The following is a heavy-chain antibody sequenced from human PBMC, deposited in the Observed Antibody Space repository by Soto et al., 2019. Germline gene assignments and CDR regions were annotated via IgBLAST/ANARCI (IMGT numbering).Heavy chain of an antibody. J-gene: IGHJ5*02. D-gene: IGHD3-22*01. CDR1: GYTFTSYA. CDR2: INAGNGNT. V-gene: IGHV1-3*01. Sequence: ASVKVSCKASGYTFTSYAMHWVRQAPGQRLEWMGWINAGNGNTKYSQKFQGRVTITRDTSASTAYMELSSLRSEDTAVYYCARPPAYYYDSSALDPWGQGILVTVCS. CDR3: ARPPAYYYDSSALDP.